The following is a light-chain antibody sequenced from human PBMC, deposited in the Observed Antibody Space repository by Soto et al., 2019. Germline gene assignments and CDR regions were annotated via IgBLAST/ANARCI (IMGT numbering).Light chain of an antibody. Sequence: QMTQWPSTLSAAVGDRVTITCRASPGVRSWLAGYQQKPGKAPKLLIYDASSLESGVPSRFSGSGSGTEFTLTISSLQPDDFATYYCQQYNSYPWTFGQGTKVDIK. V-gene: IGKV1-5*01. CDR2: DAS. CDR1: PGVRSW. CDR3: QQYNSYPWT. J-gene: IGKJ1*01.